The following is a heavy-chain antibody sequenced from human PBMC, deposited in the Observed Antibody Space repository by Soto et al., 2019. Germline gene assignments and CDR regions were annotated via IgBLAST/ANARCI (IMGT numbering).Heavy chain of an antibody. CDR2: VYYSGST. Sequence: SETLSLTCTVSGGSVSSGDYYWSWIRQPPGKGLEWIGYVYYSGSTNYNPSLKSRVTISIDTSKNQFSLKLSSVNAADTAVYYCARDQKVTGAYYNYHGIDVWGQGTTVTVS. CDR3: ARDQKVTGAYYNYHGIDV. CDR1: GGSVSSGDYY. D-gene: IGHD7-27*01. J-gene: IGHJ6*02. V-gene: IGHV4-61*08.